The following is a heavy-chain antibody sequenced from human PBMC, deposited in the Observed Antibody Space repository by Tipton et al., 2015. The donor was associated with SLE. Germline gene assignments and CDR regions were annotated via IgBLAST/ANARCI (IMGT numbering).Heavy chain of an antibody. CDR3: AKGFYYMDL. V-gene: IGHV3-33*06. CDR1: GFTFSRFV. J-gene: IGHJ6*03. Sequence: SGFTFSRFVMHWVRQAPGKGLEWVAFIWFDGRNEYYKDSVQGRFTISRDNSQNTLFLEMNSLRAEDTAVYYCAKGFYYMDLWGKGTTVTVS. CDR2: IWFDGRNE.